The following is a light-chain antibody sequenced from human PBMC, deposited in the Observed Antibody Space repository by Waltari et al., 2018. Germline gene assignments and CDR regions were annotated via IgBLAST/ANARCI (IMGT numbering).Light chain of an antibody. CDR1: KGDIGAYNP. CDR3: SSYADSNVL. J-gene: IGLJ2*01. CDR2: EVT. Sequence: QSALTQPPSASGSPGQSVTISCTGAKGDIGAYNPVSWYQQHPGRAPKLMIYEVTRRPSGVPDRFSGSRSGNMASLTVSGLQAEDEADYFCSSYADSNVLFGGGTRLTVL. V-gene: IGLV2-8*01.